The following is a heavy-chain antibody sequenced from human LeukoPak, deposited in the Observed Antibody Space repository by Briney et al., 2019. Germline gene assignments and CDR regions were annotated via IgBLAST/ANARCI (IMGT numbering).Heavy chain of an antibody. J-gene: IGHJ2*01. Sequence: SETLSLTCAVYGGSFSGYYWSWIRQTPGRGLEWIGYIYYSGSTNYNPSLKSRVTISVDTSKNQFSLKLSSVTAADTAVYYCARGVHGDYRWYFDLWGRGTLVTVSS. CDR2: IYYSGST. V-gene: IGHV4-59*01. CDR1: GGSFSGYY. D-gene: IGHD4-17*01. CDR3: ARGVHGDYRWYFDL.